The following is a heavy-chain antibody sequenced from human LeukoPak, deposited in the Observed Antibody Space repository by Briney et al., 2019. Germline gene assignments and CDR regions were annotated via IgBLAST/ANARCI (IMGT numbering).Heavy chain of an antibody. CDR2: ISAYNGNT. Sequence: VASVKVSCKASGYTFTGYYMHWVRQAPGQGLEWMGWISAYNGNTHYAQKLQGRVTMTTDTSTSTAYMELRSLRSDDTAVYYCARGLPYPDGSGYHYFDYWGQGTLVTVSS. V-gene: IGHV1-18*04. CDR3: ARGLPYPDGSGYHYFDY. D-gene: IGHD3-22*01. J-gene: IGHJ4*02. CDR1: GYTFTGYY.